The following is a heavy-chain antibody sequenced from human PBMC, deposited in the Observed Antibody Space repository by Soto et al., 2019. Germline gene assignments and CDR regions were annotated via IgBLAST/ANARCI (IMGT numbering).Heavy chain of an antibody. V-gene: IGHV4-31*03. CDR3: ARGGTSYDILTGQNRYYFDY. D-gene: IGHD3-9*01. J-gene: IGHJ4*02. CDR2: IYYSGST. CDR1: GGSISSGGYY. Sequence: NLSETLSLTCTVSGGSISSGGYYWSWIRQHPGKGLEWIGYIYYSGSTYYNPSLKSRVTISVDTSKNQFSLKLSSVTAADTAVYYCARGGTSYDILTGQNRYYFDYWGQGTLVTVSS.